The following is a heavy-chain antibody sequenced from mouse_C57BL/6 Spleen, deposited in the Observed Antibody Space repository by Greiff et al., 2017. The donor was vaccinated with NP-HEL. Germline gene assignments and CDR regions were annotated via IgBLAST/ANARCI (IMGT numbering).Heavy chain of an antibody. V-gene: IGHV1-59*01. CDR3: ARYSNYENYYAMDY. CDR1: GYTFTSYW. J-gene: IGHJ4*01. CDR2: IDPSDSYT. D-gene: IGHD2-5*01. Sequence: QVQLKQPGAELVRPGTSVKLSCKASGYTFTSYWMHWVKQRPGQGLEWIGVIDPSDSYTNYNQKFKGKATLTVDTSSSTAYMQLSSLTSEDSAVYYCARYSNYENYYAMDYWGQGTSVTVSS.